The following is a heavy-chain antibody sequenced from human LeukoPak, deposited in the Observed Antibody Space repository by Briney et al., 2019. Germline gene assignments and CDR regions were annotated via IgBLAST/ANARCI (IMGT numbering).Heavy chain of an antibody. D-gene: IGHD6-19*01. Sequence: SETLSLTCSVSGGSISSSSYYWGWIRQPPGKGLEWIGSLYYSGNTYYNPSLKSRVTISVDTSKNEFSLKLRSVTAADTAVYYCARTAGVAVAGSRQYFDYWGQGTLVTVPS. CDR2: LYYSGNT. CDR3: ARTAGVAVAGSRQYFDY. V-gene: IGHV4-39*01. CDR1: GGSISSSSYY. J-gene: IGHJ4*02.